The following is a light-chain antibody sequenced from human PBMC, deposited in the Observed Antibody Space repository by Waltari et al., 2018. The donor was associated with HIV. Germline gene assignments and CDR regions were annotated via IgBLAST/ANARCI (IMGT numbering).Light chain of an antibody. CDR1: QDIRNS. J-gene: IGKJ4*01. CDR3: QQYSSPPLT. V-gene: IGKV1-NL1*01. CDR2: AVS. Sequence: DIQMTQSPSSLSASVGDSVTITCRASQDIRNSLAWYQQSPGKAPNLLLYAVSRLEDGVPSRFSGSGSGTHYTLTISSLQPEDFASYYCQQYSSPPLTFGGGTKVESK.